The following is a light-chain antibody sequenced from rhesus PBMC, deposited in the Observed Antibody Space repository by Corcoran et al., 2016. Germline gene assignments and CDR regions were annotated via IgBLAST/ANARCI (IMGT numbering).Light chain of an antibody. CDR3: QQYYSTPLT. CDR2: WAS. CDR1: QSVSSY. V-gene: IGKV3-53*02. Sequence: QVILTQSPATLSLSPGERATLSCRASQSVSSYLAWYQQKPGQAPKLLIYWASTRESGVPYRFRGSGSGTDFTLTISGLQAEDVAVYYCQQYYSTPLTFGQGTKVEI. J-gene: IGKJ1*01.